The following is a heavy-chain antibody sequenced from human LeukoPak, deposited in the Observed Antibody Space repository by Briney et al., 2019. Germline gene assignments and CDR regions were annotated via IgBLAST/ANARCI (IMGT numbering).Heavy chain of an antibody. CDR2: FDPEDGET. J-gene: IGHJ6*03. Sequence: AASVKVSCKVSGYTLTELSMHWVRQAPGKGLEWMGGFDPEDGETMYVQKFQGRVTMTEDTSTDTAYMELSSLRSEDTAVYYCAGGGYGSSSGGYYYYMDVWGQGTLVTVSS. V-gene: IGHV1-24*01. CDR3: AGGGYGSSSGGYYYYMDV. CDR1: GYTLTELS. D-gene: IGHD6-6*01.